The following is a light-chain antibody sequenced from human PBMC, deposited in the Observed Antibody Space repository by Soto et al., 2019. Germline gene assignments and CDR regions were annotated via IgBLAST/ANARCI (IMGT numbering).Light chain of an antibody. J-gene: IGKJ5*01. Sequence: DIVMTQSPDSLAVSLGERATINCKSSQTVLRSSNNKNHLAWYQQKPEQPPKMLISWTSTRESGVPDRFSGSVCGTDFTLTISSLQAEDVAVYYCQHYYTVPVTFGQGTRLEIK. CDR3: QHYYTVPVT. V-gene: IGKV4-1*01. CDR2: WTS. CDR1: QTVLRSSNNKNH.